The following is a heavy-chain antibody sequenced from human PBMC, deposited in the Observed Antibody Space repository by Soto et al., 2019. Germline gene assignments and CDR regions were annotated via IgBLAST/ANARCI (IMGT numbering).Heavy chain of an antibody. V-gene: IGHV4-39*01. CDR3: ASQSINMVRGVIVVWFDP. CDR1: GGSISSSSYD. D-gene: IGHD3-10*01. Sequence: PSETLSIACTFSGGSISSSSYDWGWIRQPPGKGLEWIGSIYYSGSTYYNPSLKSRVTISVDTSKNQFSLKLSSVTAADTAVYYCASQSINMVRGVIVVWFDPWGQGTLVTVSS. CDR2: IYYSGST. J-gene: IGHJ5*02.